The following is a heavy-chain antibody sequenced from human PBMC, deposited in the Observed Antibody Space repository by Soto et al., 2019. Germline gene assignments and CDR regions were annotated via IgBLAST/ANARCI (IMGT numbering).Heavy chain of an antibody. J-gene: IGHJ6*02. Sequence: GGSLRLSCAASGFTFSSYWMSWVRQAPGKGLEWVANIKQDGSEKYYVDSVKGRFTISRDNAKNSLYLQMNSLRAEDTAVYYCARDRGSSWYRLGYYYGMDVWGQGTTVTVSS. CDR3: ARDRGSSWYRLGYYYGMDV. CDR2: IKQDGSEK. V-gene: IGHV3-7*01. D-gene: IGHD6-13*01. CDR1: GFTFSSYW.